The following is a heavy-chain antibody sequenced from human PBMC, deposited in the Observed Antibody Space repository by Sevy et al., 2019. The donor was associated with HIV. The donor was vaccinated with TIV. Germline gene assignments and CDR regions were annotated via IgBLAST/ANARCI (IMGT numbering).Heavy chain of an antibody. Sequence: GGSLRLSCVASGFALSNYYAMHWVRQAPGKGLEWVALISYDGSDKYYADSVKGRFTISRDNFKNTLYLQMNSLTTEDTAVYYCARPRANYVDHYFFYAMDVWGQGTTVTVSS. V-gene: IGHV3-30-3*01. J-gene: IGHJ6*02. CDR3: ARPRANYVDHYFFYAMDV. D-gene: IGHD4-17*01. CDR2: ISYDGSDK. CDR1: GFALSNYYA.